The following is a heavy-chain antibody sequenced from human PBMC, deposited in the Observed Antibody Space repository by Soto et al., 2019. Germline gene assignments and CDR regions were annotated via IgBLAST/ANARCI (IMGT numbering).Heavy chain of an antibody. J-gene: IGHJ4*02. CDR2: ISPYNGNT. Sequence: VASVKVSCKASDFSFTSHGISWVRQAPGQGLEWMGWISPYNGNTNYAQQFQGRVTMTTDTSTGTAYMELRSLRSDDTAMYFCAIYHLELFRFDYWGQGTLVTVSS. V-gene: IGHV1-18*04. D-gene: IGHD2-2*01. CDR3: AIYHLELFRFDY. CDR1: DFSFTSHG.